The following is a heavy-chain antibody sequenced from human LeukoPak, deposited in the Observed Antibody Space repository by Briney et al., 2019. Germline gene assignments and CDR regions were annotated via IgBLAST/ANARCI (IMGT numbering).Heavy chain of an antibody. CDR2: ISGSGGST. CDR3: AKDSRRGFLEWLLSRFDY. V-gene: IGHV3-23*01. J-gene: IGHJ4*02. Sequence: QPGGSLRLSCAASGFTFSSYAMSWVRQAPGKGLEWVSAISGSGGSTYYADSVKGRFTISRDNSKNTLYLQMNSLRAEDTAVYYCAKDSRRGFLEWLLSRFDYWGQGTLVTVSS. CDR1: GFTFSSYA. D-gene: IGHD3-3*01.